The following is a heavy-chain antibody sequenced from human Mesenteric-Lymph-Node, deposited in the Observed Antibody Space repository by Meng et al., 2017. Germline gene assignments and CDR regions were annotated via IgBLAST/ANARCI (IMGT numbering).Heavy chain of an antibody. CDR3: AREKRITMVRGVIDYYYYYGMDV. CDR1: GGSISSYY. V-gene: IGHV4-59*01. Sequence: ESLKISCTVSGGSISSYYWSWIRQPPGKGLEWIGYIYYSGSTNYNPSLKSRVTISVDTSKNQFSLKLSSVTAADTAVYYCAREKRITMVRGVIDYYYYYGMDVWGQGTTVTVSS. J-gene: IGHJ6*02. CDR2: IYYSGST. D-gene: IGHD3-10*01.